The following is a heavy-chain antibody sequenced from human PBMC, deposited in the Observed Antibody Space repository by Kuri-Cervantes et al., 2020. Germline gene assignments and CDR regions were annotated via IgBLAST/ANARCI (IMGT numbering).Heavy chain of an antibody. D-gene: IGHD1-26*01. CDR1: GFTFSSSA. J-gene: IGHJ6*02. Sequence: GGSLRLSCAAFGFTFSSSAMNWVRQAPGKGLEWVSVISGSGGSTYYADSVKGRFTISRDNSKNTLYLQMNSLRAEDTAVYYCAKTIVGATTDGYYGMDVWGQGTTVTVSS. CDR2: ISGSGGST. CDR3: AKTIVGATTDGYYGMDV. V-gene: IGHV3-23*01.